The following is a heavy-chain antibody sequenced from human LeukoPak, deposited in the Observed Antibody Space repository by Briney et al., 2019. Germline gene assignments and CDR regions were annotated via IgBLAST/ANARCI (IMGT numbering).Heavy chain of an antibody. J-gene: IGHJ4*02. CDR1: GGSFSGYY. CDR3: ARTVLYGDYEGYFDY. V-gene: IGHV4-34*01. D-gene: IGHD4-17*01. Sequence: SETLSLTCAVYGGSFSGYYWSWIRRPPGKGLEWIGEINHSGSTNYNPSLKSRVTISVDTSKNQFSLKLSSVTAADTAVYYCARTVLYGDYEGYFDYWGQGTLVTVSS. CDR2: INHSGST.